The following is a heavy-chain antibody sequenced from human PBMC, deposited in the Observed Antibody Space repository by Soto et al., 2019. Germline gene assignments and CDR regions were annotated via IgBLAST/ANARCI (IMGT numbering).Heavy chain of an antibody. J-gene: IGHJ4*02. CDR1: GYTFTSYY. CDR2: INPSGGST. D-gene: IGHD6-13*01. CDR3: ARDSRQQLSVQNFDY. V-gene: IGHV1-46*01. Sequence: ASVKVSCKASGYTFTSYYMHWVRQAPGQGLEWMGIINPSGGSTSYAQKFQGRVTMTRDTSTSTVYMELSSLRSEDTAVYYCARDSRQQLSVQNFDYWGQGTLVTVS.